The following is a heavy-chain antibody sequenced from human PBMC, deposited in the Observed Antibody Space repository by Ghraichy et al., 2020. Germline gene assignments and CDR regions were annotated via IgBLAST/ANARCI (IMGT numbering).Heavy chain of an antibody. Sequence: GESLNISCAASGFTFSNYAMTWVRRAPGKGLEWVSTLAHNGNTFYADSVKDRFTISRDNSKNTLNLQMNNLRAEDTAVYYCARGQQLVPRTLDYWGQGTLVTVSS. CDR3: ARGQQLVPRTLDY. J-gene: IGHJ4*02. V-gene: IGHV3-23*01. CDR1: GFTFSNYA. D-gene: IGHD6-13*01. CDR2: LAHNGNT.